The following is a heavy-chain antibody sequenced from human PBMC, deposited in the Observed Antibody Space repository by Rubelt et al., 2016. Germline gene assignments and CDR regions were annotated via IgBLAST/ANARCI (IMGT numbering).Heavy chain of an antibody. V-gene: IGHV3-30*14. CDR2: ISYDGSNK. CDR1: GFTFSSYA. CDR3: ARAPYYYYYGMDV. J-gene: IGHJ6*02. Sequence: AASGFTFSSYAMHWVRQAPGKGLEWVAVISYDGSNKYYADSVKGRFTISRDNSKNTLYLQMNSLRAEDTAVYYCARAPYYYYYGMDVWGQGTTVTVSS.